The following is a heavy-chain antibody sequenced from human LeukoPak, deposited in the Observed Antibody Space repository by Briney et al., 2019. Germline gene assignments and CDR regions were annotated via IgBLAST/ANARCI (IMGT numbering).Heavy chain of an antibody. Sequence: GGSLRLSCAASGFTFSSHAMSWVRQAPGKGLEWVSGISGSGGTTDYADSVKGRFTISRDNSSNTLFLQINSLRADDTALYYCAKGARPGDYYYMDVWGKGTTVTVSS. CDR1: GFTFSSHA. CDR3: AKGARPGDYYYMDV. J-gene: IGHJ6*03. CDR2: ISGSGGTT. D-gene: IGHD6-6*01. V-gene: IGHV3-23*01.